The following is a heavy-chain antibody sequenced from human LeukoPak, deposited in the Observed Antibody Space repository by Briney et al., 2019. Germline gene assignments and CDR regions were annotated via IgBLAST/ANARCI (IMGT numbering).Heavy chain of an antibody. CDR3: ARGAPYSGSYHAFDI. Sequence: PGGSLRLSCAASGFTFSSYAMHWVRQAPGKGLEWVAVISYDGSNKYYADSVKGRFTISRDNSKNTLYLQMNSLRAEDTAVYYCARGAPYSGSYHAFDIWGQGTMVTVSS. J-gene: IGHJ3*02. CDR2: ISYDGSNK. V-gene: IGHV3-30-3*01. CDR1: GFTFSSYA. D-gene: IGHD1-26*01.